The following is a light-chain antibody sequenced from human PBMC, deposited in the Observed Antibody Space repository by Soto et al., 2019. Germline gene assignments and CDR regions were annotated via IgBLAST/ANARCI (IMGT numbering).Light chain of an antibody. CDR3: SSYTSVSTSCV. V-gene: IGLV2-14*01. J-gene: IGLJ1*01. Sequence: QSALTQPASVSGSPGQSITISCTGTSSDVGRYDFVSWYQQHPGKAPKLIIYEVSHRPSGISDRFSGSKSVNTASLTIFGLQAEDEADYYCSSYTSVSTSCVFGTGTNLTVL. CDR2: EVS. CDR1: SSDVGRYDF.